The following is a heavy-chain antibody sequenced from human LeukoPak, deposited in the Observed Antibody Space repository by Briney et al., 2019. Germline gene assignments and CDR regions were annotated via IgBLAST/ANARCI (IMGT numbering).Heavy chain of an antibody. J-gene: IGHJ4*02. CDR2: ISGSSSYI. CDR3: ARVRRDILTAPIDY. Sequence: PGGSLRLSCAASGFPFSSYFMNWVRQAPGKGLEWVSSISGSSSYIYDADSVKGRFTISRDNAKNSLYLQMNSLRAEDTAVYYCARVRRDILTAPIDYWGQGTLVTVSS. CDR1: GFPFSSYF. V-gene: IGHV3-21*01. D-gene: IGHD3-9*01.